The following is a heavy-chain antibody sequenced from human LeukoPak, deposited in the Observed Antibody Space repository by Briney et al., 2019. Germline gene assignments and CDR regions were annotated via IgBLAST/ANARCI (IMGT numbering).Heavy chain of an antibody. CDR2: IYYSGST. J-gene: IGHJ4*02. CDR1: GGSISSSSYY. Sequence: SETLSLTCTVSGGSISSSSYYWGWIRQPPGKGLEWIGSIYYSGSTYYNPSLKSRVTISVDTSKNQFSLRLSSVTAADTAVYYCARAVADKTFDYWGPGTLVTVSS. V-gene: IGHV4-39*01. CDR3: ARAVADKTFDY.